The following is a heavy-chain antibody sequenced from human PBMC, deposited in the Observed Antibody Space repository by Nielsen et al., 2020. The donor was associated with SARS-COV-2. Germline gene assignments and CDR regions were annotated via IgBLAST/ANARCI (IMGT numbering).Heavy chain of an antibody. CDR2: IYYSGST. J-gene: IGHJ4*02. CDR3: TRGLGPSDY. Sequence: SETLSLTCIVSGGSISSYYWSWIRQPPGKGLEWIGYIYYSGSTNYNPSLKSRVTISVDTSKNQFSLKLSSVTAADTAVYYCTRGLGPSDYWGQGTLVTVSS. V-gene: IGHV4-59*12. D-gene: IGHD7-27*01. CDR1: GGSISSYY.